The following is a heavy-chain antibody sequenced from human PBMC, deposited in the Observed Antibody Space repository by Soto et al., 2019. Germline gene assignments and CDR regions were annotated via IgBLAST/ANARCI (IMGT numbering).Heavy chain of an antibody. V-gene: IGHV4-4*02. CDR2: IYHSGST. D-gene: IGHD3-3*02. Sequence: SETLSLTCAVSGGSISSSNWWSWVRPPPGKGLEWIGEIYHSGSTNYNPSLKSRVTISVDTSKNQFSLKLSSVTAADTAVYYCASPKIAFYNWFDPWGQGTLVTVSS. J-gene: IGHJ5*02. CDR3: ASPKIAFYNWFDP. CDR1: GGSISSSNW.